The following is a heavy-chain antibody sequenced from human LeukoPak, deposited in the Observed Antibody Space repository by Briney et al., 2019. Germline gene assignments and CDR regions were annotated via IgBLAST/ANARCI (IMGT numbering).Heavy chain of an antibody. CDR2: IGPTGSDR. CDR3: ATETNGRHYDY. J-gene: IGHJ4*02. CDR1: GLTFSTSG. V-gene: IGHV3-21*06. Sequence: GGSLRLSCTASGLTFSTSGFNWVRQAPGEGLEWVASIGPTGSDRYHADSIKGRFTISRGNANNFLYLQMNSLRAEDTAVYYCATETNGRHYDYWGQGTLLTVSS. D-gene: IGHD1-14*01.